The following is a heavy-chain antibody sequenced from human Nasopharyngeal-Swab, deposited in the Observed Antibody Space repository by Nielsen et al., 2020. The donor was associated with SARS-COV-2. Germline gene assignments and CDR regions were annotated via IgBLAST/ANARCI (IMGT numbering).Heavy chain of an antibody. CDR1: GGSFNSYY. V-gene: IGHV4-34*01. CDR3: ARIKSGPYSSLYYYGLDV. Sequence: SETLSLTCAFYGGSFNSYYWTWIRQSPGKVLEWIGEISHSGSTKYNPSLKSRLTISVDTSKNQFSLKLTSVTAADTGVYYCARIKSGPYSSLYYYGLDVWGPGTTVTVSS. CDR2: ISHSGST. J-gene: IGHJ6*02. D-gene: IGHD1-26*01.